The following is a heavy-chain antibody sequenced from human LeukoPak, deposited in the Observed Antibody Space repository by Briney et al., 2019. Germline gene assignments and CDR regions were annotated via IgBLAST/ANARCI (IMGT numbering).Heavy chain of an antibody. CDR1: GFTFSNYW. CDR3: AKVFGSNSGLPL. Sequence: GGSLRLSCAASGFTFSNYWMSWVRQAPGKGLEWVANIKFDGSDKFYVDSVKGRFTISRDNSKNTLYLQMNSLRAEDTAVYYCAKVFGSNSGLPLWGQGTLVTVSS. V-gene: IGHV3-7*01. J-gene: IGHJ4*02. CDR2: IKFDGSDK. D-gene: IGHD5-12*01.